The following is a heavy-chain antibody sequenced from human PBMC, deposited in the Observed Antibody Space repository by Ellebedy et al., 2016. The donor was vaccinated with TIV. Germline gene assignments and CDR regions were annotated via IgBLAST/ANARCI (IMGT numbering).Heavy chain of an antibody. J-gene: IGHJ4*02. V-gene: IGHV3-23*01. CDR1: GFTLSSYA. CDR2: LSGSGGST. D-gene: IGHD6-19*01. Sequence: PGGSLRLSCVASGFTLSSYAMSWVRQAPGKGLEWVSTLSGSGGSTYYADSVKGRFTISRDNSKNPLYLQMNSLEAEETDVYYCAKDPREWLVRGYFDYWGQGTLVTVSS. CDR3: AKDPREWLVRGYFDY.